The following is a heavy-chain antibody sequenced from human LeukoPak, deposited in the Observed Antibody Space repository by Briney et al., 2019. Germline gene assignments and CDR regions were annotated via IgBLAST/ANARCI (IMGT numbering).Heavy chain of an antibody. CDR2: INPNSGGT. V-gene: IGHV1-2*02. CDR1: GYTFTSYG. D-gene: IGHD3-22*01. Sequence: ASVKVSCKASGYTFTSYGISWVRQAPGQGLEWMGWINPNSGGTNYAQKFQGRVTMTRDTSISTAYMELSRLRSDDTAVYYCARVSSVTNYYDSIYAFDIWGQGTMVTVSS. CDR3: ARVSSVTNYYDSIYAFDI. J-gene: IGHJ3*02.